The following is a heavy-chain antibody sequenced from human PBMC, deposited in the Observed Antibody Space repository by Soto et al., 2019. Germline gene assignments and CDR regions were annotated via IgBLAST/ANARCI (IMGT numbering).Heavy chain of an antibody. CDR2: IDPSDSQT. J-gene: IGHJ3*02. V-gene: IGHV5-10-1*01. CDR1: GYSFAGYW. Sequence: PGESLKISCKGSGYSFAGYWITWVRQKPGKGLEWMGRIDPSDSQTYYSPSFLGHVTISVTKSITTVFLQWSSLRASDTAMYYCARLDQNTAFYIWAQGTMVTVSS. CDR3: ARLDQNTAFYI.